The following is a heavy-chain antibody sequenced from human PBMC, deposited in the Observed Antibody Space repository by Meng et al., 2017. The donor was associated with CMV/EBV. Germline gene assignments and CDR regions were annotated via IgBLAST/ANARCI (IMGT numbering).Heavy chain of an antibody. V-gene: IGHV3-66*01. CDR1: GFSVISNY. J-gene: IGHJ5*02. CDR2: IYGSGNT. CDR3: AREIPQAWAS. D-gene: IGHD2-21*01. Sequence: QLVEAGGGLVQAGGSLRLSCTASGFSVISNYMSWVRQAPGKGLEWISIIYGSGNTYYGDSVKGRFTISRDNFRNTLYLQMNSLRAEDTAVYYCAREIPQAWASWGQGTLVTVSS.